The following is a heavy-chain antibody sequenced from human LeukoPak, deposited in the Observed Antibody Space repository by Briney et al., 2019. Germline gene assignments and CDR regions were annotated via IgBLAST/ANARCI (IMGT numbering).Heavy chain of an antibody. J-gene: IGHJ6*02. CDR1: GYTLTELS. CDR2: FDPEDGET. CDR3: AGISGSYGGAGVPDI. V-gene: IGHV1-24*01. Sequence: ASVKVSCKVSGYTLTELSMHWVRQAPGKGLEWMGGFDPEDGETIYAQKFQGRVTMTEDTSTDTAYMELSSLRSEDTAVYYCAGISGSYGGAGVPDIWGQGTTVTVSS. D-gene: IGHD1-26*01.